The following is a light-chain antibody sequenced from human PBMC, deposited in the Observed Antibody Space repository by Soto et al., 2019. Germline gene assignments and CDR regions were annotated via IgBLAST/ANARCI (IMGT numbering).Light chain of an antibody. CDR1: SSNIGSNT. CDR3: AAWDDSLSGNV. J-gene: IGLJ1*01. CDR2: SNN. V-gene: IGLV1-44*01. Sequence: QSVLTQPPSAYGTPGQRVTISCSGSSSNIGSNTVNWYQQLPGTAPKLLIYSNNQRPSGVPDRFSGSKSGTSASLAISGLQSEDEADYYCAAWDDSLSGNVFGSGTKLTVL.